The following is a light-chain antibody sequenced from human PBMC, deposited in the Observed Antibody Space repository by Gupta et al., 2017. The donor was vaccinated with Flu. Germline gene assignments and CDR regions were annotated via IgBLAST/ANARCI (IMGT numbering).Light chain of an antibody. Sequence: QSALTQPASVSGSPGQSITISCTGTSSDVGRYNYVSWFQQYPGKAPKLMIYEVSNWPSGVSNRFSGSKSGNTASLTISGLQAEDEADYYGSSVTSSLTWVFGGGTKLTVL. CDR3: SSVTSSLTWV. CDR2: EVS. J-gene: IGLJ3*02. V-gene: IGLV2-14*01. CDR1: SSDVGRYNY.